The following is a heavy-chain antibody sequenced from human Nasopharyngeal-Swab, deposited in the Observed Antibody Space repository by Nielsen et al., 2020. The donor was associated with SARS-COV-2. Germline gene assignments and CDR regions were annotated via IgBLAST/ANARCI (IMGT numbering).Heavy chain of an antibody. D-gene: IGHD3-10*01. Sequence: GSLRLSCTVSGGSVSSGSYYWSWIRQPPGKGLEWIGYMYYSGSTNYNPSLKSRVTISVDTSKNQFSLKLSSVTAADTAVHYCARDIGAAALAPWRGYYGMDVWGQGTTVTVSS. CDR2: MYYSGST. CDR3: ARDIGAAALAPWRGYYGMDV. J-gene: IGHJ6*02. V-gene: IGHV4-61*01. CDR1: GGSVSSGSYY.